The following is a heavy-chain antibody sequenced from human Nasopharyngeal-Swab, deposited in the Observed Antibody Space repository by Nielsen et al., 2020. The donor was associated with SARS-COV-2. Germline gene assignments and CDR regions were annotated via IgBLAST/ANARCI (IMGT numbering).Heavy chain of an antibody. D-gene: IGHD2-2*01. CDR3: ASPDSPGGVPAARWPYYYYGMDV. V-gene: IGHV1-69*13. J-gene: IGHJ6*02. CDR2: IIPIFGTA. CDR1: GCTFSSYA. Sequence: SVKVSCKASGCTFSSYAISWVRQAPGQGLEWMGGIIPIFGTANYAQKFQGRVTITADESTSTAYMELSSLRSEDTAVYYCASPDSPGGVPAARWPYYYYGMDVWGQGTTVTVSS.